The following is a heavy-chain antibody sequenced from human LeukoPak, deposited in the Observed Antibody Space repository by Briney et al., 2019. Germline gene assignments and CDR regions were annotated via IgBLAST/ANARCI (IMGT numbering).Heavy chain of an antibody. D-gene: IGHD6-6*01. Sequence: EASVKVSCKASGGTFSSYAISWVRQAPGQGLEWMGRIIPILGIANYAQKFQGRVTITADKSTSTAYMELSSLRSEDTAVYYCASFQEYSSSSDVDYWGQGALVTVSS. J-gene: IGHJ4*02. V-gene: IGHV1-69*04. CDR2: IIPILGIA. CDR1: GGTFSSYA. CDR3: ASFQEYSSSSDVDY.